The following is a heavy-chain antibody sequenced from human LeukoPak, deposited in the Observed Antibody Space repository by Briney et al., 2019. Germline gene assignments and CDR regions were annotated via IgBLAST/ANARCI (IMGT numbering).Heavy chain of an antibody. V-gene: IGHV3-48*03. CDR3: ARDSGVATIFGFLSDAAYYFDY. D-gene: IGHD5-12*01. CDR2: IRSSGDTI. J-gene: IGHJ4*02. CDR1: GFTFSSYE. Sequence: GGSLRLSCAASGFTFSSYEMNWVRQAPGQGLEWVSYIRSSGDTIYYADSVKGRFTISRDNAKNSLYLQMNSLRAEDTAVYYCARDSGVATIFGFLSDAAYYFDYWGQGTLVTVSS.